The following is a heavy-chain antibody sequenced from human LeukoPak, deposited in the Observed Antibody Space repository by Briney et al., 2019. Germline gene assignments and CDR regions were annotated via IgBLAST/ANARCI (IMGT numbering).Heavy chain of an antibody. V-gene: IGHV3-7*01. CDR1: GFQFETYW. CDR3: ARDSTTPAPFDP. CDR2: IREDGRQT. J-gene: IGHJ5*02. Sequence: GGSLRLSCEASGFQFETYWLSWLRQAPGKGLEWLANIREDGRQTYYAESVKGRFVISRDNAKKSLFLHMDSLRPDDTAVYYCARDSTTPAPFDPWGQGTLVTVSS. D-gene: IGHD1-1*01.